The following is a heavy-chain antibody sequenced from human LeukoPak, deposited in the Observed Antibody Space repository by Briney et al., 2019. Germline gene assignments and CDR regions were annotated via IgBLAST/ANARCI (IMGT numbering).Heavy chain of an antibody. V-gene: IGHV4-4*07. J-gene: IGHJ4*02. D-gene: IGHD3-9*01. Sequence: PSETLSLTCTVSGGSISSYYWSWIRQPAGKGLEWIGRIYTSGSTYYNPSLKSRVTISVDTSKNQFSLKLTSVTAADTAVYYCARISLTGYAPISGYFDYWGQGTLVTVSS. CDR1: GGSISSYY. CDR3: ARISLTGYAPISGYFDY. CDR2: IYTSGST.